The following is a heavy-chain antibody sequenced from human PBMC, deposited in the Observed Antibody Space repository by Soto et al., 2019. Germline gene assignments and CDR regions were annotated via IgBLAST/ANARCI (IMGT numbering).Heavy chain of an antibody. V-gene: IGHV4-39*01. Sequence: QLQLQESGPGLVKPSETLSLTCTVSGGSISSSSYYWGWIRQPPGKGLEWIGSIYYSGSTYYNPSPRSRVPPPVDTSKNMFSMRLTSVTAADRAVYSWARRLRHNSSGMDVGGKGTTVPVPS. CDR2: IYYSGST. CDR3: ARRLRHNSSGMDV. CDR1: GGSISSSSYY. J-gene: IGHJ6*04. D-gene: IGHD5-12*01.